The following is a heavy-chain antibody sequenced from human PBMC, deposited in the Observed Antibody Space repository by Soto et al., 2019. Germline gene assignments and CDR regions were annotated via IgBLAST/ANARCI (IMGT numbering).Heavy chain of an antibody. J-gene: IGHJ6*02. CDR3: AREGYDYVWGSSPPGDYGMDV. D-gene: IGHD3-16*01. CDR1: GGSISSGGYY. V-gene: IGHV4-31*03. Sequence: QVQLQESGPGLVKPSQTLSLTCTVSGGSISSGGYYWSWIRQHPGKGLEWIGYIYYSGSTYYNPSLKSRVTISVDTSKNQFSLKLSSVTAADTAVYYCAREGYDYVWGSSPPGDYGMDVWGQGTTVTVSS. CDR2: IYYSGST.